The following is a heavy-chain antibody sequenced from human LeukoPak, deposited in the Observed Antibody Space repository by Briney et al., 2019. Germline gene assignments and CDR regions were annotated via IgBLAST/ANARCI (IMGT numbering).Heavy chain of an antibody. Sequence: PGRSLRLSCAASGFTFSIYAMTWVRQAPGKGLEWVSVISGSGNNAYYADSVKGRFTISRDNSKNTLYLQMNSLRDEDTAVYYCAKALVLNVYAPIYWGQGTLVTVSS. CDR2: ISGSGNNA. CDR1: GFTFSIYA. J-gene: IGHJ4*02. V-gene: IGHV3-23*01. CDR3: AKALVLNVYAPIY. D-gene: IGHD2-8*01.